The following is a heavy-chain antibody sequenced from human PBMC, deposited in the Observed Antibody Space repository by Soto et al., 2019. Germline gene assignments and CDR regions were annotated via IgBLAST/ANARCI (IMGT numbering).Heavy chain of an antibody. D-gene: IGHD2-8*01. J-gene: IGHJ4*02. CDR2: IIPAFVSP. Sequence: EASVKVSCKTSGVTFNMYTINWVRQAPGQGLEWMGAIIPAFVSPNYALKFRDKVTITADESTTTAYMELSRLTHDDTAVYYCARSAPGVHFDSWGQGTLVTVSS. CDR3: ARSAPGVHFDS. V-gene: IGHV1-69*13. CDR1: GVTFNMYT.